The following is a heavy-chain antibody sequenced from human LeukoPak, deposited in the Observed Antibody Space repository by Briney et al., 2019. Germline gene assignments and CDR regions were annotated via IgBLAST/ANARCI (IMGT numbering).Heavy chain of an antibody. J-gene: IGHJ4*02. CDR3: ARGLTTEYSSSSLDFDY. D-gene: IGHD6-6*01. CDR2: MNPNSGNT. CDR1: GYTFTSYD. V-gene: IGHV1-8*01. Sequence: GASVKVSCKASGYTFTSYDINWVRQATGHGLEWMGWMNPNSGNTGYAQKFQGRVTMTRNTSISTAYMELSSLRSEDTAVYYCARGLTTEYSSSSLDFDYWGQGTLVTVSS.